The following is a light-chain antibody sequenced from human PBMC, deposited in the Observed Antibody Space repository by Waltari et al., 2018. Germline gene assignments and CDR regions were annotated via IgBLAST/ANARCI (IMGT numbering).Light chain of an antibody. Sequence: VSITCRASQGISSYLNWYQQKPGKAPKLLIYYANSLASGVPSRFSGSGSGTEFTLTISSLQPEDFATYYCQQGNSYPFTFGPGTKLDIK. CDR3: QQGNSYPFT. V-gene: IGKV1-13*02. J-gene: IGKJ3*01. CDR2: YAN. CDR1: QGISSY.